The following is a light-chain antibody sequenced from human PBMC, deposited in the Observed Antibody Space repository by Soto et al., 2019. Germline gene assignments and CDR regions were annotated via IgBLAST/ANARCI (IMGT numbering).Light chain of an antibody. CDR3: QQYGSAPLT. CDR2: GAS. J-gene: IGKJ4*01. V-gene: IGKV3-20*01. CDR1: QSVSTSY. Sequence: EIVLTQSPGTLSLSPGERATLSCRASQSVSTSYLAWYQQKPGQAPRLLIYGASSRATGIPDRFSGSGSGTDFSLAISRLEPEDSAVYYCQQYGSAPLTFGGGTMVEIK.